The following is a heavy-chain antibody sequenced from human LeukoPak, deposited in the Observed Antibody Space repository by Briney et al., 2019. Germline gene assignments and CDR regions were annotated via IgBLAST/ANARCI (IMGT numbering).Heavy chain of an antibody. D-gene: IGHD3-9*01. V-gene: IGHV1-69*13. CDR1: GGTFISYA. CDR2: IIPIFGTA. CDR3: ARAISGLRYFDWFYYYMDV. Sequence: GASVKVSCKASGGTFISYAISWVRQAPGQGLEWMGGIIPIFGTANYAQKFQGRVTITADESTSTAYMELSSLRSEDTAVYYCARAISGLRYFDWFYYYMDVWGKGTTVTVSS. J-gene: IGHJ6*03.